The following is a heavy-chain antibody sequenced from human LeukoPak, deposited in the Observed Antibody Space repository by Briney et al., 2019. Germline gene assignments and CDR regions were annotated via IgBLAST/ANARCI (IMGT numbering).Heavy chain of an antibody. Sequence: GGSLRLSCAASGFTFSSYSMSWVRQAPGKGLEWVSSISSSSSYIYYADSVKGRFTISRDNAKNSLYLQINSLRAEDTAVYYCARDHGPIVATDNFDYWGQGTLVTVSS. V-gene: IGHV3-21*01. J-gene: IGHJ4*02. CDR1: GFTFSSYS. CDR2: ISSSSSYI. CDR3: ARDHGPIVATDNFDY. D-gene: IGHD5-12*01.